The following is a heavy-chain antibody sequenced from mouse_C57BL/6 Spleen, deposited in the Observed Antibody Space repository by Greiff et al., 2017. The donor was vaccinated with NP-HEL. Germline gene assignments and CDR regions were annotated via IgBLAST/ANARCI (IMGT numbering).Heavy chain of an antibody. Sequence: QVQLQQPGAELVKPGASVKVSCKASGYTFTSYWMHWVKQRPGQGLEWIGRIHPSDSDTNYNQKFKGKATLTVDKSSSTAYMQLSSLTSEGSAVYYCANDYDGAWFAYWGQGTLVTVSA. CDR1: GYTFTSYW. D-gene: IGHD2-4*01. CDR2: IHPSDSDT. J-gene: IGHJ3*01. V-gene: IGHV1-74*01. CDR3: ANDYDGAWFAY.